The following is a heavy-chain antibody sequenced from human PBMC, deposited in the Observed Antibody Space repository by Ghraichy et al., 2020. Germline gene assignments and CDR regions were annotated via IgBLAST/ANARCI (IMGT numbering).Heavy chain of an antibody. CDR2: IYYSGST. CDR1: GGSISSSSYY. Sequence: ETLSLTCTVSGGSISSSSYYWGWIRQPPGKGLEWIGSIYYSGSTYYNPSLKSRVTISVDTSKNQFSLKLSSVTAADTAVYYCARLSRYCSGGSCSGFDYWGQGTLVTVSS. D-gene: IGHD2-15*01. V-gene: IGHV4-39*01. CDR3: ARLSRYCSGGSCSGFDY. J-gene: IGHJ4*02.